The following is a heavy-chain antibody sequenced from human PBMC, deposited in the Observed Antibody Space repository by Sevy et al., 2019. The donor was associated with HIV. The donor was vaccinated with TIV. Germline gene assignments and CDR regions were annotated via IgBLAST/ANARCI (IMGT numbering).Heavy chain of an antibody. Sequence: GGSLRLSCAASGFTFSSYWMSWVRQAPGKGLEWAANIKHDGSEKYYVDSVKCRFTISRDNAKNSLYLQMNSLRAEDTAVYYCVRVPYGGNLHFDYWGQGTLVTVSS. D-gene: IGHD4-17*01. CDR3: VRVPYGGNLHFDY. CDR2: IKHDGSEK. V-gene: IGHV3-7*01. J-gene: IGHJ4*02. CDR1: GFTFSSYW.